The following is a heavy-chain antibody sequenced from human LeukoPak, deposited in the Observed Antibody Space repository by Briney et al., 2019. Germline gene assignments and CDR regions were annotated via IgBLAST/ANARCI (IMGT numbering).Heavy chain of an antibody. J-gene: IGHJ4*02. CDR1: GNSISSSSYY. CDR3: ARTDQRGYSFGSDFDY. D-gene: IGHD5-18*01. Sequence: SETLSLTCTVSGNSISSSSYYWVWIRQPPGKGLEWIGNIYRSGSTYYNPSLESRVTISIDMSKNQFSLRLRSVTASDTAVYYCARTDQRGYSFGSDFDYWGQGTLVTVSS. V-gene: IGHV4-39*07. CDR2: IYRSGST.